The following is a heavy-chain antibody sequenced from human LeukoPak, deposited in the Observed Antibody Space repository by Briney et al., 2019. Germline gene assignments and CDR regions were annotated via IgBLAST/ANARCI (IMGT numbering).Heavy chain of an antibody. Sequence: GGSLRLSCAASGFTFSSYAMHWVRQAPGKGPEWVAVISYDGSNKYYADSVKGRFTISRDNSKNTLYLQMNSLRAEDTAVYYCARGGYSSSWYVDYWGQGTLVTVSS. D-gene: IGHD6-13*01. CDR1: GFTFSSYA. CDR3: ARGGYSSSWYVDY. J-gene: IGHJ4*02. V-gene: IGHV3-30*04. CDR2: ISYDGSNK.